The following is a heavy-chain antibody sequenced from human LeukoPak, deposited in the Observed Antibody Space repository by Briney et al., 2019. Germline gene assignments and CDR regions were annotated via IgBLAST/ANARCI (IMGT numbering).Heavy chain of an antibody. CDR2: INWNGGSS. CDR3: ATHTGTTYYYYYMDV. J-gene: IGHJ6*03. V-gene: IGHV3-20*04. CDR1: GFAFDDYG. Sequence: PGGSLRLSCAASGFAFDDYGMSWVRQAPGKGLEWVSGINWNGGSSGYADSVKGRFTISRDNARNSLYLQMNSLRAEDTALYYCATHTGTTYYYYYMDVWGKGTTVTVSS. D-gene: IGHD1-1*01.